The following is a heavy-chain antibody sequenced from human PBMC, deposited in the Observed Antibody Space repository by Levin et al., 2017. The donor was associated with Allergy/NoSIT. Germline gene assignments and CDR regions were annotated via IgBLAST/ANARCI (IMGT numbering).Heavy chain of an antibody. Sequence: PGGSLRLSCSVSGFSFTEYGMHWVRQAPGKGLEWVAILWNDESKTYYAESVKGRFTISRDSRKSTLYLQMDSLGVEDTGLYYCVRDNYGDYTGRNGAFDIWGHGTMVTVSS. CDR3: VRDNYGDYTGRNGAFDI. CDR2: LWNDESKT. J-gene: IGHJ3*02. V-gene: IGHV3-33*01. CDR1: GFSFTEYG. D-gene: IGHD4-17*01.